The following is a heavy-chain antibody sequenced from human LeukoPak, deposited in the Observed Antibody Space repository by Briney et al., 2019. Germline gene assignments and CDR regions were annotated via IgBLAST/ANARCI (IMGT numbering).Heavy chain of an antibody. V-gene: IGHV3-30-3*01. CDR2: ISYDGSNK. Sequence: GGPLRLSCAASGFTFSSYAMHWVRQAPGKGLEWVAVISYDGSNKYYADSVKGRFTISRDNSKNTLYLQMNSLRAEDTAMYYCARDSGHTIFGVVTYYYYGMDVWGQGTTVTVSS. CDR1: GFTFSSYA. CDR3: ARDSGHTIFGVVTYYYYGMDV. J-gene: IGHJ6*02. D-gene: IGHD3-3*01.